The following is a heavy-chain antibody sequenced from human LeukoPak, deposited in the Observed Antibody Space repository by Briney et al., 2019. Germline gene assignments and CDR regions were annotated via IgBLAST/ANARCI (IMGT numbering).Heavy chain of an antibody. D-gene: IGHD4-17*01. Sequence: GGSLRLSCAASGFTFSSYAMSWVRQAPGKGLEWVSAISGSGGSTYYADSVKGRFTISRDNSKNTLYLQMNSLRAEDTAVYYCARPAGRGYGDYAFCVEYWGQGTLVTVSS. CDR2: ISGSGGST. CDR3: ARPAGRGYGDYAFCVEY. CDR1: GFTFSSYA. V-gene: IGHV3-23*01. J-gene: IGHJ4*02.